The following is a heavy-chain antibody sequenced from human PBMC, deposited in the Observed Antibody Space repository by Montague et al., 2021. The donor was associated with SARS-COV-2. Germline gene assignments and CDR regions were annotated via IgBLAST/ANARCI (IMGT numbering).Heavy chain of an antibody. Sequence: SVKVSCKASGYTFTGYYMHWVRQAPGQGLEWMGWINPNSGGTNYAQKFQGWVTMTRDTSISTAYMELSRLRSDDTAVYYCARALGYYGSGSYYTLDYWGQGTLVTVPS. V-gene: IGHV1-2*04. CDR3: ARALGYYGSGSYYTLDY. CDR2: INPNSGGT. CDR1: GYTFTGYY. D-gene: IGHD3-10*01. J-gene: IGHJ4*02.